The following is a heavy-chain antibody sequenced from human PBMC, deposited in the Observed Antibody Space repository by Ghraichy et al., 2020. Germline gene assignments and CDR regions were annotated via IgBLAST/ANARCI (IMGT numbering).Heavy chain of an antibody. CDR2: IYYSRST. CDR1: GGSISSYY. CDR3: ARDRGAARYFDL. V-gene: IGHV4-59*01. J-gene: IGHJ2*01. Sequence: GSLRLSCTVSGGSISSYYCTWIRQPPGKGLEWIGYIYYSRSTKYNPSLKGRVTISVDTSKNQFSLKLTSVTPADTAVYYCARDRGAARYFDLWGRGTLVTVSS.